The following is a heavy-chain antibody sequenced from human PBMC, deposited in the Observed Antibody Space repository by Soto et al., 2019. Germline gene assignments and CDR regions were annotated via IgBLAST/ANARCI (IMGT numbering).Heavy chain of an antibody. CDR3: ARKDYGSGLDY. J-gene: IGHJ4*02. CDR2: ISSCGSTI. D-gene: IGHD3-10*01. CDR1: GFTFSSYE. Sequence: EVQLVESGGGLVQPGGSLRLSCAASGFTFSSYEMNWVRQAPGKGLEWVSYISSCGSTIYYADSVKGRFTISRDNAKNSLYLQMNSLRAEDTAVYYCARKDYGSGLDYWGQGTLVTVSS. V-gene: IGHV3-48*03.